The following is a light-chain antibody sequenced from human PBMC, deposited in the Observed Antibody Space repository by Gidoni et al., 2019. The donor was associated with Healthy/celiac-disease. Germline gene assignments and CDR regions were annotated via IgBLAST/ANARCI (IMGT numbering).Light chain of an antibody. Sequence: QSALTQPASVSGSPGQSITISCTGTSSDVGGYNYVSWYQQHPGKAPKLMLYDVSNRPSGVSNRFSGSKSGNTASLTISGLQAEDEAYYYCVSYTSSSGVFGGGTKLTVL. V-gene: IGLV2-14*01. CDR1: SSDVGGYNY. CDR2: DVS. CDR3: VSYTSSSGV. J-gene: IGLJ2*01.